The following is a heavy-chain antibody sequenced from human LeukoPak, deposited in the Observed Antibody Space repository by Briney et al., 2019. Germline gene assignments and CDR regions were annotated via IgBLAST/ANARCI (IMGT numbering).Heavy chain of an antibody. D-gene: IGHD2-15*01. V-gene: IGHV4-34*01. J-gene: IGHJ5*02. CDR3: ARDYCSGGSCYPLNWFDP. CDR2: INHSGST. Sequence: SETLSLTCAVYGGSFSGYYWSWIRQPPGKGLEWIGEINHSGSTNYNPSLKNRVTISVDTSKNQFSLKLSSVTAADTAVYYCARDYCSGGSCYPLNWFDPWGQGTLVTVSS. CDR1: GGSFSGYY.